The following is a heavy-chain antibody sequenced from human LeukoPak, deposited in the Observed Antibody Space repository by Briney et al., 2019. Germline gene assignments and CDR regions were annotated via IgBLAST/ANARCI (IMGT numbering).Heavy chain of an antibody. J-gene: IGHJ4*02. CDR3: ARLSSSSPSYYFDY. D-gene: IGHD6-6*01. CDR1: GYSFTSYW. CDR2: LYPGDFDT. V-gene: IGHV5-51*01. Sequence: GESLKISCKGSGYSFTSYWIGWVRQMPGKGLEWMGILYPGDFDTRYSPSFQGQVAISADKSISTAYLQWSSLKASDTAMYYCARLSSSSPSYYFDYWGQGTLVTVSS.